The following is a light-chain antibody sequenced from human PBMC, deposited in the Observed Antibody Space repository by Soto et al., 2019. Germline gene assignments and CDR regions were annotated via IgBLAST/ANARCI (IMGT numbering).Light chain of an antibody. CDR3: MQGAHWPPWT. Sequence: DVVMTQSPLSPPVTLGQPASISCKSSQTLVSSDGNTYLNWFQQRPGQSPRRLIYKVSNRDSGVPDRFSGSGSGTDFTLKISRVEAEDVGTYYCMQGAHWPPWTFGQGTKVEIK. V-gene: IGKV2-30*01. CDR1: QTLVSSDGNTY. J-gene: IGKJ1*01. CDR2: KVS.